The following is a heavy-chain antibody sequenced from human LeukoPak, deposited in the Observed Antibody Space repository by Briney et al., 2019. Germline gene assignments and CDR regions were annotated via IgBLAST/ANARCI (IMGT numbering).Heavy chain of an antibody. D-gene: IGHD5-18*01. Sequence: PGGSLRLSCAASGFTFSSYAMHWVRQAPGKGLEWVAVISYDGSNKYYADSVKGRFTISRDNSKNTLYLQMNSLRAEDTAVYYCARDGSIGGYSYGSFDYWGQGTLVTVSS. J-gene: IGHJ4*02. V-gene: IGHV3-30-3*01. CDR3: ARDGSIGGYSYGSFDY. CDR1: GFTFSSYA. CDR2: ISYDGSNK.